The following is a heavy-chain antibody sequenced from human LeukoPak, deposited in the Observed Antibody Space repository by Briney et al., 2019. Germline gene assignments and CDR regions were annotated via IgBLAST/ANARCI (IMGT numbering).Heavy chain of an antibody. V-gene: IGHV1-69*13. Sequence: GASVKVSCTASGGTFSSYAISWVRQAPGQGLEWMGGIIPIFGTANYAQKFQGRVTITADESTSTAYMELSSLRSEDTAVYYCAREGSSGWATWGQGTLVTVSS. J-gene: IGHJ5*02. CDR3: AREGSSGWAT. CDR1: GGTFSSYA. D-gene: IGHD6-19*01. CDR2: IIPIFGTA.